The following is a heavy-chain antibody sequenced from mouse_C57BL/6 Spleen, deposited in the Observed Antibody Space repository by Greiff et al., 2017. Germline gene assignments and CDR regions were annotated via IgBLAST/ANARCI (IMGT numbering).Heavy chain of an antibody. Sequence: EVMLVESEGGLVQPGRSMKLSCTASGFTFSDYYMAWVRQVPEKGLEWVANINYDGSSTYYLDSLKSRFIISRDNAKNILYLQMSSLKSEDTATYYCASSSYYYGSSYYAMDYWGQGTSVTVSS. D-gene: IGHD1-1*01. V-gene: IGHV5-16*01. CDR2: INYDGSST. CDR3: ASSSYYYGSSYYAMDY. CDR1: GFTFSDYY. J-gene: IGHJ4*01.